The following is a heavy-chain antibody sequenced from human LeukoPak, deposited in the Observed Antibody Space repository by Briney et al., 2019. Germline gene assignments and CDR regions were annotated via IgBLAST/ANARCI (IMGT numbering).Heavy chain of an antibody. D-gene: IGHD3-10*01. V-gene: IGHV5-10-1*01. Sequence: GESLKISGKGSGYSFTSYWISWVRQMPGKGLEWMGRIVPSDSYTNYSPSFQGHVTISADKSISTAYLQWSSLKASDTAMYYCNVLLWFGESTKFDYWGQGTLVTVSS. CDR1: GYSFTSYW. CDR3: NVLLWFGESTKFDY. CDR2: IVPSDSYT. J-gene: IGHJ4*02.